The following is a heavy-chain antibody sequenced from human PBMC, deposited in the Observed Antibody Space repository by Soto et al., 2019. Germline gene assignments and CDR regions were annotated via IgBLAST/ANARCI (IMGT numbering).Heavy chain of an antibody. D-gene: IGHD6-13*01. CDR1: GGSISSNY. Sequence: LSLTCTVSGGSISSNYWTWIRQPPGKGLEWIGYVYNSGSTNYNPSLKSRVTISEDTSKSQFSLKVNSMTAADTAVDYCARYRREAVAGYTLDNWGQGILVTVSS. J-gene: IGHJ4*01. CDR3: ARYRREAVAGYTLDN. CDR2: VYNSGST. V-gene: IGHV4-59*01.